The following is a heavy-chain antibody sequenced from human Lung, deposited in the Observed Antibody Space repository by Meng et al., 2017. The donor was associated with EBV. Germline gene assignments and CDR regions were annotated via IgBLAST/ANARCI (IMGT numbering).Heavy chain of an antibody. Sequence: LKNPGASVKVSCKASGYSFTSYAMNVVRQAPEQGLELMGWINTNTGKPTDDQCFTGLFVFSLDTSVSTAYLQISSLKAEDTAVYYCARGVVGATSGDYWGQGTLVTVSS. V-gene: IGHV7-4-1*02. D-gene: IGHD1-26*01. CDR3: ARGVVGATSGDY. CDR2: INTNTGKP. J-gene: IGHJ4*02. CDR1: GYSFTSYA.